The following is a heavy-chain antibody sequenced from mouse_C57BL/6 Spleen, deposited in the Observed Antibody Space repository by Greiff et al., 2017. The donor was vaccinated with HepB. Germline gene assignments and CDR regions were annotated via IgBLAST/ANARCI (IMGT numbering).Heavy chain of an antibody. CDR3: ARSYGYGFYYFDY. J-gene: IGHJ2*01. V-gene: IGHV1-52*01. Sequence: QVQLKQPGAELVRPGSSVKLSCKASGYTFTSYWMHWVKQRPIQGLEWIGNIDPSDSETHYNQKFKDKATLTVDKSSSTAYMQLSSLTSEDSAVYYCARSYGYGFYYFDYWGQGTTLTVSS. CDR1: GYTFTSYW. CDR2: IDPSDSET. D-gene: IGHD2-2*01.